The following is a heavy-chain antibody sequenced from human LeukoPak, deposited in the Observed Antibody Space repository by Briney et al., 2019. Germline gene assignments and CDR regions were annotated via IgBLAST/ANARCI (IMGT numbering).Heavy chain of an antibody. CDR3: AKDSRPTIAVAGFDY. V-gene: IGHV3-23*01. CDR2: ISGNGTRT. J-gene: IGHJ4*02. CDR1: GFTFINYA. Sequence: AGGSLRLSCSVSGFTFINYAMNWVRQAPGKGLEWVSGISGNGTRTYYADSVKGRFTISRDNSKNTLYLQMDNLRAEDTAVYFCAKDSRPTIAVAGFDYWGQGTLVTVSS. D-gene: IGHD6-19*01.